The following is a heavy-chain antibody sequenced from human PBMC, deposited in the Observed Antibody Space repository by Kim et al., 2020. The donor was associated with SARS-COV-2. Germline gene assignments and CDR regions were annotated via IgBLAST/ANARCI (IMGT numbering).Heavy chain of an antibody. V-gene: IGHV3-30*18. CDR1: GFTFSSYG. CDR2: ISYDGSNK. CDR3: AKEVAADELYYYYGMDV. Sequence: GGSLRLSCAASGFTFSSYGMHWVRQAPGKGLEWVAVISYDGSNKYYADSVKGRFTISRDNSKNTLYLQMNSLRAEDTAVYYCAKEVAADELYYYYGMDVWGQGTTVTVSS. D-gene: IGHD6-13*01. J-gene: IGHJ6*02.